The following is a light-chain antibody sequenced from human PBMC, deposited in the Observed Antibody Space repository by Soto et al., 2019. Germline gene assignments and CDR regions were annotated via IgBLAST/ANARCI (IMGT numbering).Light chain of an antibody. CDR2: KAS. CDR3: QQYNSYQYT. CDR1: QSISSR. J-gene: IGKJ2*01. Sequence: DIQMTQSPSTLSASVGDRVTITCRASQSISSRLAWYQQKPGKAPKLLIYKASSLESGVPSRFSGSGSGTEVTLTISSLQPDDFATYYCQQYNSYQYTFGQGTKLEIK. V-gene: IGKV1-5*03.